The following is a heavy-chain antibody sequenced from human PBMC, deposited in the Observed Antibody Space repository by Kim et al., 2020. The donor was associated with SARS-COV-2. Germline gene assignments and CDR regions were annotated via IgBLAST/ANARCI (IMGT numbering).Heavy chain of an antibody. Sequence: SETLSLTCAVYGGSFSGYYWSWIRQPPGKGLEWIGEINHSGSTNYNPSLKSRVTISVDTSKNQFSLKLSSVTAADTAVYYCARGFESLASYYMDVWGKGTTVTVSS. J-gene: IGHJ6*03. CDR2: INHSGST. D-gene: IGHD5-12*01. CDR1: GGSFSGYY. V-gene: IGHV4-34*01. CDR3: ARGFESLASYYMDV.